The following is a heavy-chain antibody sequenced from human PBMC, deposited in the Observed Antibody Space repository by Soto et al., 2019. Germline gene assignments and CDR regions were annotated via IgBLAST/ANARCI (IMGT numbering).Heavy chain of an antibody. CDR2: IWFDGSNK. Sequence: HPGGCLRLSCVAAGFTFSSYGMHWVRQAPGKGLEWVALIWFDGSNKYYAASVKGRFTISRDNSKNAVFLQMDSLRVEDTAVYYCAREDIVTTTSASEMGTWGQETLLTISA. CDR1: GFTFSSYG. CDR3: AREDIVTTTSASEMGT. V-gene: IGHV3-33*01. J-gene: IGHJ5*02. D-gene: IGHD4-4*01.